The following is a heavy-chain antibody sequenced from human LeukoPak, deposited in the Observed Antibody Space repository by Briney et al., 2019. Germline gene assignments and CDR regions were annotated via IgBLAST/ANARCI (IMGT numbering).Heavy chain of an antibody. CDR3: ARDPGF. D-gene: IGHD3-10*01. Sequence: PGGSLRLSCAASGFTFSTCGMRWVRQAPGKGLEWVSVIYSGGSTYYADSVKGRFTISRDNSKNTLYLQMNSLRAEDTAVYYCARDPGFWGQGTLVTVSS. J-gene: IGHJ4*02. CDR2: IYSGGST. CDR1: GFTFSTCG. V-gene: IGHV3-53*01.